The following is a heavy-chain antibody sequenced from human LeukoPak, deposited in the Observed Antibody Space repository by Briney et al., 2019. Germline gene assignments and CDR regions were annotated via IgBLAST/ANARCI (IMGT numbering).Heavy chain of an antibody. D-gene: IGHD6-19*01. CDR1: GGTFSSYA. Sequence: SVKVSCKASGGTFSSYAISWVRQAPGQGLEWMGRIIPIFGTANYAQKFQGRVTITTDESTSTAYMALSSLRSEDTAVYYCARDLLAVAGIAFDIWGQGTMVTVSS. CDR3: ARDLLAVAGIAFDI. V-gene: IGHV1-69*05. CDR2: IIPIFGTA. J-gene: IGHJ3*02.